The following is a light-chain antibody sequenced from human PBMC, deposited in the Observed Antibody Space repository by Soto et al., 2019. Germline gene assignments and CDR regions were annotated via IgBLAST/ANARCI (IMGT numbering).Light chain of an antibody. J-gene: IGKJ4*01. CDR3: QQYGSSPLT. CDR2: VAS. CDR1: ESVSSIY. V-gene: IGKV3-20*01. Sequence: ENVLTQSPGTLSLSPGERATLSCRASESVSSIYVAWYQQKPGQAPRLLIYVASSRATGIPDRFSGSGSGTDFTLTIRRLEPEDFAVYYCQQYGSSPLTFGGGTKVDIK.